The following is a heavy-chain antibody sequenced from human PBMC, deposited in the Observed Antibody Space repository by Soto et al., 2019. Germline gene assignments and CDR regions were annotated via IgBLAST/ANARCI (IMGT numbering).Heavy chain of an antibody. CDR2: INHSGST. CDR1: GGSFSGYY. D-gene: IGHD6-19*01. CDR3: AREGAIAVAGTYYYGMDV. Sequence: QVQLQQWGAGLLKPSETLSLTCAVYGGSFSGYYWSWIRQPPGKGLEWIGEINHSGSTNYNPSLKSRVTISVDTSKNQFSLKLSSVTAADTAVYYCAREGAIAVAGTYYYGMDVWGQGTTVTVSS. V-gene: IGHV4-34*01. J-gene: IGHJ6*02.